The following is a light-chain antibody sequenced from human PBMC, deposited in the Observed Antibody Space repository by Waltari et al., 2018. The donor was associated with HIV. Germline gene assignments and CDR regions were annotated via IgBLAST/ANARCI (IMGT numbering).Light chain of an antibody. Sequence: EIVMTQSPVTLSVSPGERATLSCRASQSVNSNLVWYQQKPGQAPRLLMYGPLSRAPGVPARFSGSGSGTEFTLTIDSLQSEDSAVYFCQQYNDRPFTFGQGTKLEIK. CDR3: QQYNDRPFT. V-gene: IGKV3-15*01. CDR2: GPL. CDR1: QSVNSN. J-gene: IGKJ2*01.